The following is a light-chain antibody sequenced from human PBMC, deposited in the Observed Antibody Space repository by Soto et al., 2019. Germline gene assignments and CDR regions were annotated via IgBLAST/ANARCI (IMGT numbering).Light chain of an antibody. V-gene: IGKV3-11*01. CDR1: QSVGSS. CDR3: QQRSLLFT. CDR2: DSS. Sequence: EIMLTQSPATLSLSPGERPTLSCRTSQSVGSSLAWYQQKPGQPPTLLIYDSSNRATGIPGRFSGSGSGTEFTLTISSLEPADFAVYYCQQRSLLFTFGGGTKV. J-gene: IGKJ4*01.